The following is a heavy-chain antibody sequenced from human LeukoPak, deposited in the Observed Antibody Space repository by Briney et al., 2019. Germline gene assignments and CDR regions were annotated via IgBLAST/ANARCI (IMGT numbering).Heavy chain of an antibody. CDR3: ERLLRSFDWTQTYDAFDI. CDR1: GCSFTSYW. Sequence: ESLKIPWKGSGCSFTSYWIGWVRQIPGKGLGGMGIIYPVDSDTRYSPSFQGQVTISADKSISNAYLQWSSLQASDTAMYYCERLLRSFDWTQTYDAFDIWGQGTMVTVSS. J-gene: IGHJ3*02. V-gene: IGHV5-51*01. D-gene: IGHD3-9*01. CDR2: IYPVDSDT.